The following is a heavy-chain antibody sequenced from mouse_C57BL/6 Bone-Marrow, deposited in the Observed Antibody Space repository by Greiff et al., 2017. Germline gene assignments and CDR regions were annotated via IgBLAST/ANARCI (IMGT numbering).Heavy chain of an antibody. D-gene: IGHD1-1*01. J-gene: IGHJ4*01. CDR2: INPSSGYT. Sequence: QVQLQQSGAELAKPGASVKLSCKASGYTFTSYWMHWVKQRPGQGLEWIGYINPSSGYTKYNQKFKDKATLTADKSSSTAYMQLSSLTYEDSAVYYCARRTPIYYYGSSYENAMDYWGQETSVTASS. CDR3: ARRTPIYYYGSSYENAMDY. CDR1: GYTFTSYW. V-gene: IGHV1-7*01.